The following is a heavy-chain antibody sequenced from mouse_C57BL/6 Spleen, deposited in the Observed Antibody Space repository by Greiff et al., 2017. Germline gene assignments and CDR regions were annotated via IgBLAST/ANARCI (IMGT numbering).Heavy chain of an antibody. CDR3: ARAELTGNARDY. CDR2: IYPGGGYT. D-gene: IGHD4-1*01. J-gene: IGHJ4*01. Sequence: VQLQQSGAELVRPGTSVTMYCKASGYTFTNYWICWAKQRPGHGLEWIGDIYPGGGYTNYNEKFKGKATLTADKSSSTAYMQISSLTSEDSAIYYCARAELTGNARDYRGQGTSVTVSS. V-gene: IGHV1-63*01. CDR1: GYTFTNYW.